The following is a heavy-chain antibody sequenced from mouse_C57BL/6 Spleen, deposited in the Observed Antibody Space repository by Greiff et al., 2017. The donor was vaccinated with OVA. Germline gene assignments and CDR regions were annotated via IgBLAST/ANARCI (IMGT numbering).Heavy chain of an antibody. J-gene: IGHJ2*01. V-gene: IGHV1-82*01. CDR3: ARLGNRERYFDY. CDR1: GYAFSSSW. CDR2: IYPGDGDT. Sequence: VQLQESGPELVKPGASVKISCKASGYAFSSSWMTWVKQRPGKGLEWIGRIYPGDGDTNYHGKFKGKATLTADKSSSTAYMQLSSLTTEDSAVDFCARLGNRERYFDYWGQGTTLTVSS.